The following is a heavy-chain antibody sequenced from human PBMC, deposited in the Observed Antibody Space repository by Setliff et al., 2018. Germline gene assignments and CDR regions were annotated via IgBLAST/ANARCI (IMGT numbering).Heavy chain of an antibody. CDR3: ATQTAAYYFDY. Sequence: ASVKVSCKAFGYTFTGPYMHWVRQAPGQGLEWMGWINPDTGYSKYAQKFQGRVTLTRDTSLTTAYMELRSLTSDDTAVYYCATQTAAYYFDYWGQGALVTVSS. D-gene: IGHD6-13*01. CDR1: GYTFTGPY. J-gene: IGHJ4*02. V-gene: IGHV1-2*02. CDR2: INPDTGYS.